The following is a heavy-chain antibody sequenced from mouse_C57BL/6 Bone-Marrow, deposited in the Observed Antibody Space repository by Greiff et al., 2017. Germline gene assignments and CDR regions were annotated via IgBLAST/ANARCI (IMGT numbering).Heavy chain of an antibody. D-gene: IGHD2-1*01. CDR1: GFTFSSYA. J-gene: IGHJ2*01. Sequence: EVQRVESGGGLVKPGGSLKLSCAASGFTFSSYAMSWVRQTPEKRLEWVATISDGGRSTYYPDNVTGRFTISRDNAKNNLYLQMSHLKSEDTAMYYCARDRINGNLLDDWGQGTTLTVSS. CDR2: ISDGGRST. V-gene: IGHV5-4*01. CDR3: ARDRINGNLLDD.